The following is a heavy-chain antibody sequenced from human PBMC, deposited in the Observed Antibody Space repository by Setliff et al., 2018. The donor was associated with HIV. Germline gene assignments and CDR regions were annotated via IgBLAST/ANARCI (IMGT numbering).Heavy chain of an antibody. CDR2: IYYSGST. V-gene: IGHV4-59*01. Sequence: PSETLSLTCTVSGGSISSYYWSWIRQPPGKGLEWIGYIYYSGSTNYNPSLKSQVTISVDTSKNQFSLKLTSVTAADTAVYCCARNIEWEPYAFDIWGQGTMVTVSS. J-gene: IGHJ3*02. CDR1: GGSISSYY. D-gene: IGHD1-26*01. CDR3: ARNIEWEPYAFDI.